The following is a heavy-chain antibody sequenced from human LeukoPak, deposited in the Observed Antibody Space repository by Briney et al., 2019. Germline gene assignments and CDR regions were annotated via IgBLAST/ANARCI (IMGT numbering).Heavy chain of an antibody. D-gene: IGHD3-3*01. Sequence: NPGGSLRLSCAASGFTFSDYFMSWFRQAPGKGLEWLSYISSSGDAKYYADSVRGRFTVSRDNAKKSLYLQMNNLRADDTAVYYCATEFGQDEFYSGHDSWGQGPWSPSPQ. CDR1: GFTFSDYF. CDR2: ISSSGDAK. J-gene: IGHJ1*01. CDR3: ATEFGQDEFYSGHDS. V-gene: IGHV3-11*01.